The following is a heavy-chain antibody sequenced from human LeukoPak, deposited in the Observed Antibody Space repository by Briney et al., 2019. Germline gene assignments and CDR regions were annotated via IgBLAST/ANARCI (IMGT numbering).Heavy chain of an antibody. Sequence: GESLNISCRGSGYSFTTYWIGWVRQMPGKGLEWMGIIYPGDSDTRYSPSFHGQVIISADKSISTAYLQWNSLKASDTAMYYCASGGYGAFDSWGQGTLVTVSS. V-gene: IGHV5-51*01. D-gene: IGHD5-12*01. CDR1: GYSFTTYW. J-gene: IGHJ4*02. CDR2: IYPGDSDT. CDR3: ASGGYGAFDS.